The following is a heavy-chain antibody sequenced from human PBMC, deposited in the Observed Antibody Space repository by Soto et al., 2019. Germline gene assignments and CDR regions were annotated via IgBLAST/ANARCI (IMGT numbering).Heavy chain of an antibody. CDR2: MNPNSGNT. Sequence: QVQLVQSGAEVKKPGASVKVSCKASGYTFTSYDINWVRQATGQGLEWMGWMNPNSGNTGYAQKFQGRVTMTRNTSMSTAYMALRRLRSEDTAVYYCAGRQLGFWSGYQSDYWGQGTLVTVSS. J-gene: IGHJ4*02. CDR3: AGRQLGFWSGYQSDY. CDR1: GYTFTSYD. D-gene: IGHD3-3*01. V-gene: IGHV1-8*01.